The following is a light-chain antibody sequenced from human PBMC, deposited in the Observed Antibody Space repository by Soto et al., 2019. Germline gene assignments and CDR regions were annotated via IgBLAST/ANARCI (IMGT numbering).Light chain of an antibody. Sequence: EIGMTQSPAALSVSPGDRATLSFRASQSVSSNLAWYQQKPGQAPRLLIYGTSTSDTGVPARFSGGGSGTEFTLTISSLQSEDFALYYCQQCNNWPPITFGQGTRLEIK. V-gene: IGKV3-15*01. CDR1: QSVSSN. CDR3: QQCNNWPPIT. CDR2: GTS. J-gene: IGKJ5*01.